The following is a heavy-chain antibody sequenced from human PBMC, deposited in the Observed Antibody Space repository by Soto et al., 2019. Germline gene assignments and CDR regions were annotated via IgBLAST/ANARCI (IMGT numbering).Heavy chain of an antibody. D-gene: IGHD4-17*01. CDR2: IYYSGST. J-gene: IGHJ4*02. CDR1: GGSISSYY. Sequence: SQTLSLTCTVSGGSISSYYWSWIRQPPGKGLEWIGYIYYSGSTNYNPSLKSRVTISVDTSKNQFSLKLSSVTAADTAVYYCARSYGASFAYWGQGTLVTGSS. V-gene: IGHV4-59*01. CDR3: ARSYGASFAY.